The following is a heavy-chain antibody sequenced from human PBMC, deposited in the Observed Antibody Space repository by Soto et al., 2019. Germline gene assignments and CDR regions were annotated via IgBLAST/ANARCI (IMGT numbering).Heavy chain of an antibody. CDR2: INPSGDSR. CDR1: GFSFSDYF. J-gene: IGHJ6*02. CDR3: ARDLPFYGMDV. Sequence: ASVKVSCKASGFSFSDYFMHWVRQAPGQGLEWMGIINPSGDSRNYAQKFQGRVTITTDTSTSTAYMDLSSLRSDDTAVYYCARDLPFYGMDVWGQGTTVTVSS. V-gene: IGHV1-46*01. D-gene: IGHD3-3*02.